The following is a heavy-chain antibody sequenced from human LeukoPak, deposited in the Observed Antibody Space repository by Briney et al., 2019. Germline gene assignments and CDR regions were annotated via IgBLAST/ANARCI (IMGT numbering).Heavy chain of an antibody. J-gene: IGHJ4*02. CDR3: ARGITIIGEVGDS. D-gene: IGHD3-22*01. V-gene: IGHV4-4*07. CDR1: GGSISSYY. CDR2: IYTSGST. Sequence: SETLSLTYTVSGGSISSYYWSWIRQPAGKGLEWIGRIYTSGSTNYNPSLKSRVSISVDTSKNQFSLKVSSVTAADTAVYYCARGITIIGEVGDSWGQGTLVTVSS.